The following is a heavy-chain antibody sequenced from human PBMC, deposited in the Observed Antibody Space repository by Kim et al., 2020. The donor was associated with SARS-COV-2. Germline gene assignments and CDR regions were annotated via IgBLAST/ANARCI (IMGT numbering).Heavy chain of an antibody. J-gene: IGHJ4*02. CDR1: GFTFSSYA. Sequence: GGSLRLSCAASGFTFSSYAMHWVRQAPGKGLEWVAVISYDGSNKYYADSVKGRFTISRDNSKNTLYLQMNSLRAEDTAVYYCARGRYCTNGVCYTLEDYWGQGTLVTVSS. V-gene: IGHV3-30*04. D-gene: IGHD2-8*01. CDR2: ISYDGSNK. CDR3: ARGRYCTNGVCYTLEDY.